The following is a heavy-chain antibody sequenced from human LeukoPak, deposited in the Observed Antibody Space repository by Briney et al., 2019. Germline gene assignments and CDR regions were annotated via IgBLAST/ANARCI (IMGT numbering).Heavy chain of an antibody. CDR1: GFTFSSYS. Sequence: GGSLRLSCAVSGFTFSSYSMNWVRQAPGKELEWVSSISSSSSYIYYADSVKGRFTISRDNAKNSLYLQMNSLRAEDTAVYYCARDPPAGTKVFDYWGQGTLVTVSS. CDR2: ISSSSSYI. V-gene: IGHV3-21*01. J-gene: IGHJ4*02. CDR3: ARDPPAGTKVFDY. D-gene: IGHD6-19*01.